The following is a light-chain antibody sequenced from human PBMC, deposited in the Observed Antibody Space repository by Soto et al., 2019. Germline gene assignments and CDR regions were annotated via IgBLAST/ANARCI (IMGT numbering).Light chain of an antibody. CDR1: SSNIANNF. CDR3: ATWDSTLTAVV. CDR2: ENN. Sequence: QSVLTQPPSVSAAPGQEVTISCSGSSSNIANNFVSWYQQLPGTAPKLLIYENNKRPSGIPDRFSGSKSGTSATLGITGLQTGDEADYYCATWDSTLTAVVFGGGTKVTVL. V-gene: IGLV1-51*02. J-gene: IGLJ3*02.